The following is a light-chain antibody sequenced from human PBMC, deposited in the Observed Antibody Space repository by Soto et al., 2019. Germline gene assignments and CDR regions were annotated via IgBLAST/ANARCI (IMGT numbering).Light chain of an antibody. J-gene: IGKJ4*01. CDR2: DSS. Sequence: DIQMTQSPSSLSASVGDRVTITCQASQHIFNFLNWYQQKPGKAPKLLIYDSSKLATGVPRRFSRGVSGTDFTLTITSLQPEDVATYQCQQYNDLVTFGGGTKVEIK. CDR3: QQYNDLVT. V-gene: IGKV1-33*01. CDR1: QHIFNF.